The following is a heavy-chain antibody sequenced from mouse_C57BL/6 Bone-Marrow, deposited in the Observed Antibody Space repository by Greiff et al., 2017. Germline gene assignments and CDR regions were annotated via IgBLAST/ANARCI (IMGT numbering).Heavy chain of an antibody. Sequence: QVQLQQPGAELVMPGASVKLSCKASGYTFTSYWMHWVKQRPGQGLEWIGEIDPSDSYTNYNQKFKGKSTLTVDKSSSTAYMQLSSLTSADSAVYYCARRGYDGYYHFAYWGQGTLVTVSA. V-gene: IGHV1-69*01. CDR1: GYTFTSYW. CDR3: ARRGYDGYYHFAY. J-gene: IGHJ3*01. CDR2: IDPSDSYT. D-gene: IGHD2-3*01.